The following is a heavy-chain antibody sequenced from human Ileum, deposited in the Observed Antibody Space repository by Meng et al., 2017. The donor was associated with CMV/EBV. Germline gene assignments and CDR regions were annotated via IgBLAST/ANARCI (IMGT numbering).Heavy chain of an antibody. D-gene: IGHD2-15*01. CDR3: AKDRICSGGSCYGYYFDY. Sequence: FGSEGKSWVRQATGKGLEWVSAISGSGGSTYYADSVKDRFTIYRDNSKNTLYLQMNSLRAEDTAVYYCAKDRICSGGSCYGYYFDYWGQGTLVTVSS. J-gene: IGHJ4*02. CDR2: ISGSGGST. CDR1: FGSEG. V-gene: IGHV3-23*01.